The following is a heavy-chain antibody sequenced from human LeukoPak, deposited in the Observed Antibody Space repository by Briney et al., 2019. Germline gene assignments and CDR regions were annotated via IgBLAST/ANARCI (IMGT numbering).Heavy chain of an antibody. Sequence: GGSLRLSCAASGFTFDSYSMNWVRQAPGKGLEWVSSITSSSSYIYYADSVKGRFTISRDNAKNSLYLQMNSLRAEDTAVYYCAREVQLERLGFGKEGSAFDYWGQGTLVTVSS. CDR3: AREVQLERLGFGKEGSAFDY. J-gene: IGHJ4*02. CDR1: GFTFDSYS. D-gene: IGHD1-1*01. V-gene: IGHV3-21*01. CDR2: ITSSSSYI.